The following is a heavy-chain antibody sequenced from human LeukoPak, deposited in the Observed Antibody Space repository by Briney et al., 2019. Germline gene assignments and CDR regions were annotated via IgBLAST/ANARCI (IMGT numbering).Heavy chain of an antibody. D-gene: IGHD1-26*01. J-gene: IGHJ4*02. CDR1: GYTLTELS. CDR3: AIPIVGATLFDY. V-gene: IGHV1-24*01. CDR2: FDPEDGET. Sequence: ASVKVSCKVSGYTLTELSMHWVRQAPGKGLEWMGGFDPEDGETIYAQKFQGRVTMTEDTSTDTAYMELSGLRSEDTAVYYCAIPIVGATLFDYWGQGTLVTVSS.